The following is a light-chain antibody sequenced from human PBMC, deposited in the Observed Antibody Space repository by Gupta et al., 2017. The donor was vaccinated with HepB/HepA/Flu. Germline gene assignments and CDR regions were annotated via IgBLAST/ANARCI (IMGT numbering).Light chain of an antibody. CDR1: QEISNY. J-gene: IGKJ4*01. CDR3: QQDDNLPLT. V-gene: IGKV1-33*01. CDR2: DAS. Sequence: DIQMTHSPSSLSASVGDRVTITCQASQEISNYLNWYQQKPGKAPKLLIYDASNVETGVPSRFSGSGSGTDFTFTISSLQPEDIATYYCQQDDNLPLTFGGGTKVEIK.